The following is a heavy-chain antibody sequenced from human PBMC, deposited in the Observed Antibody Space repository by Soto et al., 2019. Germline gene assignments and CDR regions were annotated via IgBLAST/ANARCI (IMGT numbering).Heavy chain of an antibody. Sequence: SETLSLTCAVYGGSFSGYYWSWIRQPPGKGLEWIGEINHSGSTNYNPSLKSRVTISVDTSKNQFSLKLSSVTAADTAVYYCARGGASAPFRGGGYYYYYYYMDVWGKGTTVTVSS. CDR1: GGSFSGYY. CDR3: ARGGASAPFRGGGYYYYYYYMDV. D-gene: IGHD2-15*01. V-gene: IGHV4-34*01. J-gene: IGHJ6*03. CDR2: INHSGST.